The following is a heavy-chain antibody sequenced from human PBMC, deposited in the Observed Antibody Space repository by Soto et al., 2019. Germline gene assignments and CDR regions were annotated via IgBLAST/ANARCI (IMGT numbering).Heavy chain of an antibody. Sequence: ASGKGSCKASGGTFSSYAISWVRQAPGQGLEWMGGIIPIFGTANYAQKFQGRVTITADESTSTAYMELSSLRSEDTAVYYCARDSYSSSWYWNGVWGQGTTVTVSS. CDR2: IIPIFGTA. J-gene: IGHJ6*02. V-gene: IGHV1-69*13. CDR1: GGTFSSYA. D-gene: IGHD6-13*01. CDR3: ARDSYSSSWYWNGV.